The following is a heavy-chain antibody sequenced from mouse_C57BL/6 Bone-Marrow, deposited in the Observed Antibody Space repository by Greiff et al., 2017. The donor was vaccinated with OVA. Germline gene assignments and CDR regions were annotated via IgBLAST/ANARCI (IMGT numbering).Heavy chain of an antibody. Sequence: EVQLQQSGTVLARPGASVKMSCKTSGYTFTSYWMHWVKQRPGQGLEWIGAIYPGNSDTSYNQKFKGKAKLTAVTSASTAYMELSSLTNEDSAVYYCTRGGERRRAWFAYWGQGTLVTVSA. D-gene: IGHD2-12*01. CDR2: IYPGNSDT. CDR3: TRGGERRRAWFAY. V-gene: IGHV1-5*01. J-gene: IGHJ3*01. CDR1: GYTFTSYW.